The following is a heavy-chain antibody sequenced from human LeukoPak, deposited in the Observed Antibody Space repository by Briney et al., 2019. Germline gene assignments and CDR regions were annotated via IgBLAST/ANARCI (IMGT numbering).Heavy chain of an antibody. CDR1: GFVFSNYW. J-gene: IGHJ1*01. CDR3: AKKVVVGATSPYSDFQD. V-gene: IGHV3-7*03. D-gene: IGHD1-26*01. CDR2: IKPDGTEK. Sequence: GGSLRLSCAASGFVFSNYWMSWVRQAPGKGLEWVANIKPDGTEKYYVDSLKGRFTISRDNAKNSLYLQMNSLRAEDTALYYCAKKVVVGATSPYSDFQDWGQGTLVTVSS.